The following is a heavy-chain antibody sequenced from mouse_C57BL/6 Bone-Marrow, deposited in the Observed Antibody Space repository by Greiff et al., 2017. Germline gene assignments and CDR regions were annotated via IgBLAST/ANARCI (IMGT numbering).Heavy chain of an antibody. J-gene: IGHJ3*01. CDR1: GYTFTSYW. D-gene: IGHD2-4*01. Sequence: VQLQQPGAELVRPGSSVKLSCKASGYTFTSYWMDWVKQRPGQGLEWIGNIYPSDSETHYNQKFKDKATLTVDKSSSTAYMQLSSLTSEDSAVYYCARLCYDCRGFAYWGQGTLVTVSA. CDR3: ARLCYDCRGFAY. CDR2: IYPSDSET. V-gene: IGHV1-61*01.